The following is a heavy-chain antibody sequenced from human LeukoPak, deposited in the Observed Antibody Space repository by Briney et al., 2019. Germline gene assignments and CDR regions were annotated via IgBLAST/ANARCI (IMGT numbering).Heavy chain of an antibody. J-gene: IGHJ3*02. CDR3: ARHSSSWYDGAGVFDI. CDR1: GYSFTSYW. CDR2: IYPGDSDT. Sequence: GEPLNISCKGSGYSFTSYWIGWLRQMPGKGLEGLGIIYPGDSDTRYSPSFQGQVTISADKSISTAYLQWSSLKASDTAVYYCARHSSSWYDGAGVFDIWGQGTRVTVSS. V-gene: IGHV5-51*01. D-gene: IGHD6-13*01.